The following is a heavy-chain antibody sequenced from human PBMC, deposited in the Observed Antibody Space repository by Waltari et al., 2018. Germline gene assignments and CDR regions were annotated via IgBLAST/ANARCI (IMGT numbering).Heavy chain of an antibody. CDR1: GGSISSGGYY. D-gene: IGHD4-17*01. V-gene: IGHV4-31*01. CDR3: ARAAGTVTTIRHFDY. CDR2: IYYSGST. J-gene: IGHJ4*02. Sequence: QVQLQESGPGLVKPSQTLSLTCPVSGGSISSGGYYWSWIRQPPGKGLEWIGYIYYSGSTYYNPSLKSLVTISVDTSKNQFSLKLSSVTAADTAVYYCARAAGTVTTIRHFDYWGQGTLVTVSS.